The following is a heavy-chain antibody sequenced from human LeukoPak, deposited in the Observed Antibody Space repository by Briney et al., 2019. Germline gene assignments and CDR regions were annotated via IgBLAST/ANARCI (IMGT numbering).Heavy chain of an antibody. CDR2: ISSSGSTI. Sequence: GGSLRLSCAASGFTFSSYAMSWIRQAPGKGLEWVSYISSSGSTIYYADSVKGRFTISRDNAKNSLYLQMNSLRAEDTAVYYCARGVAGPYYYYYTDVWGRGTTVTVSS. CDR3: ARGVAGPYYYYYTDV. CDR1: GFTFSSYA. V-gene: IGHV3-11*04. D-gene: IGHD6-19*01. J-gene: IGHJ6*03.